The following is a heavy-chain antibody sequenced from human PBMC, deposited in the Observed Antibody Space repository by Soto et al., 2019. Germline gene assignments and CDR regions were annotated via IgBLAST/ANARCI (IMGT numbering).Heavy chain of an antibody. D-gene: IGHD7-27*01. V-gene: IGHV3-23*01. CDR1: GFTFSSYA. CDR3: AKGLTGAPYYAMDV. CDR2: ISGSGGST. J-gene: IGHJ6*02. Sequence: HPGGSLRLSCAASGFTFSSYAMSWVRQAPGKGLEWVSAISGSGGSTYYADSVKGRFTISRDNSKNTLYLQMNSLRVEDTAVYYCAKGLTGAPYYAMDVWGQGTTVTVSS.